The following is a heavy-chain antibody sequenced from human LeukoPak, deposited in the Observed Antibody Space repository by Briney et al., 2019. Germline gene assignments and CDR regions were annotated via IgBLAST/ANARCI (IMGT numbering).Heavy chain of an antibody. J-gene: IGHJ4*02. CDR3: AKMGHSYGTSRWDY. CDR2: ISGSGGST. V-gene: IGHV3-23*01. Sequence: PGGSLRLSCAASGFTFSSYAMSWVRQAPGKGLEWVSAISGSGGSTYYADSVKGRFTISRDNSKNTLYLQMNSLRAEDTAVYYCAKMGHSYGTSRWDYWGQGTLDTVSS. D-gene: IGHD5-18*01. CDR1: GFTFSSYA.